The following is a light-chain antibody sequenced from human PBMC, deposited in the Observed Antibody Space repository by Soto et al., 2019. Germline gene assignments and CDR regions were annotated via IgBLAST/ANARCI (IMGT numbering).Light chain of an antibody. V-gene: IGLV1-40*01. CDR3: QSYDSSLSGSV. J-gene: IGLJ3*02. CDR1: SSNIGAGYD. Sequence: QSVLTQPPSVSGAPGQRVTISCTGSSSNIGAGYDVHWYQQLPGTAPNLLIYGNSNRPSGVPDRFSGSKSGTSASLAITGLQAEDEADYSCQSYDSSLSGSVFGGGTKLTVL. CDR2: GNS.